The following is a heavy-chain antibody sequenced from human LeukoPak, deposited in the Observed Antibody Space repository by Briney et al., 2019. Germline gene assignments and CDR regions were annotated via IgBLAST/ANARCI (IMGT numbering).Heavy chain of an antibody. D-gene: IGHD2-2*03. CDR2: IYHSGST. Sequence: PSETLSLTCAVSGYSISSGYYWGWIRHPPEKGLEWIGSIYHSGSTYYNPSLKSRVTISVDTSKNQFSLKLSSVTAADTAVYYCARHLLDIVVVPAALTPVNWFDPWGQGTLVTVSS. J-gene: IGHJ5*02. CDR3: ARHLLDIVVVPAALTPVNWFDP. V-gene: IGHV4-38-2*01. CDR1: GYSISSGYY.